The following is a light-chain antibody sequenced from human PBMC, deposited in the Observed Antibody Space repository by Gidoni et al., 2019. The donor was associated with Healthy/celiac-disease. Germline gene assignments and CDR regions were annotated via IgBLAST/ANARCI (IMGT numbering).Light chain of an antibody. V-gene: IGKV1-39*01. CDR3: QQSYSTPSGT. J-gene: IGKJ1*01. CDR2: AAS. Sequence: DIQMTQSPSSLSASVGDRVTITVRASQSISSYLNWYQQKPGKAPKLLIYAASSLQSGVPSRFSGSGSVTDFTLTISSLQPEDFATYYCQQSYSTPSGTFGQGTKVEIK. CDR1: QSISSY.